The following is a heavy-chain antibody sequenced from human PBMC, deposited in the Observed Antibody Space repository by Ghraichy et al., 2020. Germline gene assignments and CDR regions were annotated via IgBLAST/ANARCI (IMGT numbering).Heavy chain of an antibody. CDR3: ARDYSSSPDAFDI. D-gene: IGHD6-6*01. J-gene: IGHJ3*02. CDR1: GFTFSSYA. Sequence: GGSLRLSCAASGFTFSSYAMHWVRQAPGKGLEWVAVISYDGSNKYYADSVKGRFTISRDNSKNTLYLQMNSLRAEDTAVYYCARDYSSSPDAFDIWGQGTMVTVSS. V-gene: IGHV3-30-3*01. CDR2: ISYDGSNK.